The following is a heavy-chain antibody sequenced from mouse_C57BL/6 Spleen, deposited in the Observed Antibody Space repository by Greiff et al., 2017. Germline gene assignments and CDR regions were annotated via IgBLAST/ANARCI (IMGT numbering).Heavy chain of an antibody. V-gene: IGHV1-80*01. CDR2: IYPGDGDT. Sequence: VQLQESGAELVKPGASVKISCKASGYAFSSYWMNWVKQRPGKGLEWIGQIYPGDGDTNYNGKFKGKATLTADKSSSTAYMQLSSLTSEDSAVYFCARRGLTTVVAPYAMDYWGQGTSVTVSS. D-gene: IGHD1-1*01. CDR1: GYAFSSYW. CDR3: ARRGLTTVVAPYAMDY. J-gene: IGHJ4*01.